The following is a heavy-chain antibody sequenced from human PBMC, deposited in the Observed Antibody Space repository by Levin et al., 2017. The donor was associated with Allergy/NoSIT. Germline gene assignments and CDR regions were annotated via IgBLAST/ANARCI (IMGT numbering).Heavy chain of an antibody. J-gene: IGHJ3*02. D-gene: IGHD6-19*01. CDR3: ARDNSGWYSNAFDI. CDR2: IYYSGST. Sequence: QTLSLTCTVSGGSISSGGYYWSWIRQHPGKGLEWIGYIYYSGSTYYNPSLKSRVTMSVDTSKTQFSLKLSSVTAADTAVYYCARDNSGWYSNAFDIWGQGTMVTVSS. V-gene: IGHV4-31*03. CDR1: GGSISSGGYY.